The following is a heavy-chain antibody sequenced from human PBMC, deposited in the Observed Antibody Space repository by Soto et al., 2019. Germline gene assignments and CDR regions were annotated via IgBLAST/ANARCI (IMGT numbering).Heavy chain of an antibody. J-gene: IGHJ3*01. V-gene: IGHV3-7*01. Sequence: GGSLRLSCAASGFTFSTYWMSWVRQAPGKGLEWVAKIKQDGGDTYYVDSVKGRFTISRDNDENSVYLQMNSLRAEDTAVYYCARAYYESRGPTKYRAFDFWGQGTMVTVSS. CDR3: ARAYYESRGPTKYRAFDF. CDR2: IKQDGGDT. CDR1: GFTFSTYW. D-gene: IGHD3-22*01.